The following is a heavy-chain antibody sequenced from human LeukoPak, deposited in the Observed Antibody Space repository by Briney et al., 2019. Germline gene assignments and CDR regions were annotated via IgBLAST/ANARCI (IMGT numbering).Heavy chain of an antibody. CDR1: GFTVSSNY. D-gene: IGHD3-22*01. CDR2: IYSGGST. V-gene: IGHV3-66*01. J-gene: IGHJ4*02. Sequence: PGGSLRLSCAASGFTVSSNYMSWVRQAPGKGLEWVSVIYSGGSTYYADSVKGRFTISRDNSKNTLYLQMNSLRAEDTAVYYCARVHFPSCYDSSGFDYWGQGTLVTVSS. CDR3: ARVHFPSCYDSSGFDY.